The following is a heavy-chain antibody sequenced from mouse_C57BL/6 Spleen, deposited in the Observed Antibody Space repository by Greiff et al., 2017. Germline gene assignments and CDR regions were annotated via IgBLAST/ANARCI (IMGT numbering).Heavy chain of an antibody. V-gene: IGHV1-18*01. CDR3: AISGFVYYYGIPFAY. CDR1: GFTFTDYN. CDR2: VDPNNGGT. Sequence: EVQLQQSGPELVKPGASVKIPCKASGFTFTDYNMAWVKQSHGKSLEWIGDVDPNNGGTIYNQKFKGKATLTVDTSSSTAYMVLRSLTSEDTAVYYGAISGFVYYYGIPFAYWGQGTLVTVSA. D-gene: IGHD1-1*01. J-gene: IGHJ3*01.